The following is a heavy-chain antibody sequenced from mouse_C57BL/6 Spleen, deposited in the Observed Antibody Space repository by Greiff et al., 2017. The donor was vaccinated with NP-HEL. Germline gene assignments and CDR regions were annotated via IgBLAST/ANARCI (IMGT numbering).Heavy chain of an antibody. D-gene: IGHD2-3*01. J-gene: IGHJ3*01. CDR3: ARALDGYYEDAY. V-gene: IGHV1-55*01. CDR2: IYPGSGST. Sequence: QVQLQQSGAELVKPGASVKMSCKASGYTFTSYWITWVKQRPGQGLEWIGDIYPGSGSTNYNEKFKSKATLTVDTSSSTAYMQLSSLTSEDSAVYYCARALDGYYEDAYWGQGTLVTVSA. CDR1: GYTFTSYW.